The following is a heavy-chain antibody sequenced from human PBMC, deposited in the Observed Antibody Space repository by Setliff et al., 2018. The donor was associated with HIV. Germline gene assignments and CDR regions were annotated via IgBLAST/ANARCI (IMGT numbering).Heavy chain of an antibody. CDR2: VYYSGST. CDR3: ARAPGYSYSFYFDS. D-gene: IGHD5-18*01. CDR1: GGSIRSSTYY. V-gene: IGHV4-39*07. J-gene: IGHJ4*02. Sequence: SETLSLTCTVSGGSIRSSTYYWGWIRQPPGKGLEWIGTVYYSGSTYYNPSLKSRITTSVDTSKNQFSLKLSSVTAADTAVYYCARAPGYSYSFYFDSWGQGTLVTVSS.